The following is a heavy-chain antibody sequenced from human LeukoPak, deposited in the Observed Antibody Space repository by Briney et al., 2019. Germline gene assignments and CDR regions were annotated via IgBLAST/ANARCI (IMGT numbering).Heavy chain of an antibody. Sequence: GSLRLSCAASGFTFSSYGMHWVRPAPGKGLGWVAVISYDGSNKYYADSVKGRFTISRDNSKNTLYLQMNSLRAEDTAVYYCAKDGVVVVPAAIPPPYYYGMDVWGQGTTVTVSS. CDR1: GFTFSSYG. CDR3: AKDGVVVVPAAIPPPYYYGMDV. CDR2: ISYDGSNK. D-gene: IGHD2-2*02. J-gene: IGHJ6*02. V-gene: IGHV3-30*18.